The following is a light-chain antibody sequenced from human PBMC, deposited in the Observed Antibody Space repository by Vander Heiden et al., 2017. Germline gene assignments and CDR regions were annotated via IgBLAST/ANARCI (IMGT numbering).Light chain of an antibody. Sequence: QSVLTQPPSVSGAPGQRVTISCTGSSSNIGAGYDVHGYQQLPGTAPKLLIYGNSNRPSGVPDRFSGSKSGTSASLAITGLQAEDEADYYCQSYDSSLSGSWVFGGGTKLTVL. CDR1: SSNIGAGYD. V-gene: IGLV1-40*01. J-gene: IGLJ3*02. CDR2: GNS. CDR3: QSYDSSLSGSWV.